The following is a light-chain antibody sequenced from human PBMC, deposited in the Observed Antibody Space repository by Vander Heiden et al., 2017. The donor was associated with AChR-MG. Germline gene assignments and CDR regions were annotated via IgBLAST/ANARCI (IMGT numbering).Light chain of an antibody. J-gene: IGKJ2*02. Sequence: DIQMTQSPSSLPASVGDRVTITCRASQSISSHLNWYQQKPGKAPNLLIYATSSLQSGVPSRFSGSGSGTDFTLNISRLQPEDFATYYCQQRVSVLGTFGQGTKLDIK. CDR2: ATS. CDR3: QQRVSVLGT. CDR1: QSISSH. V-gene: IGKV1-39*01.